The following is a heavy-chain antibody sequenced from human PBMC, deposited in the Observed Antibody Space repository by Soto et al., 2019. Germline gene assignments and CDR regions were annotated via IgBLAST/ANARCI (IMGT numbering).Heavy chain of an antibody. CDR1: GFSLTTSGVG. J-gene: IGHJ4*02. CDR3: AHRVLRTVFGLVTTTAIYFDF. Sequence: QITLNESGPTQVKPRQTLTLTCTFSGFSLTTSGVGVGWIRQSPGKAPEWLALIYCDDDKRYSPSLKSRLTTTKDTSKTPVVLTMADLDPADTATYYCAHRVLRTVFGLVTTTAIYFDFWGQGTPVAVSS. D-gene: IGHD3-3*01. V-gene: IGHV2-5*02. CDR2: IYCDDDK.